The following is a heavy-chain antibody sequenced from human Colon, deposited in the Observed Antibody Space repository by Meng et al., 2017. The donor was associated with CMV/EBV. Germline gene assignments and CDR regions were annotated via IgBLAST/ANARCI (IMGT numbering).Heavy chain of an antibody. Sequence: EVPPVGLGGALGPPGGSLRRSCAASGFPVSSKYMSWVRQAPGKGLEWVSVIYIDDSTYYADSVEGRFTISRDNSRNTVYLQMNSLRAEDTAVYYCARDSPHAWDWGQGTLVTVSS. CDR3: ARDSPHAWD. J-gene: IGHJ4*02. CDR2: IYIDDST. D-gene: IGHD3-16*01. CDR1: GFPVSSKY. V-gene: IGHV3-53*01.